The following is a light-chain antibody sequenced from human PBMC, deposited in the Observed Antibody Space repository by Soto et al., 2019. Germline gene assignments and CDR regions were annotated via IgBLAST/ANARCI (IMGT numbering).Light chain of an antibody. V-gene: IGKV3-20*01. CDR1: QSVSSSY. J-gene: IGKJ2*02. CDR3: QQYRSSPRT. Sequence: EIALTQSPGTLSLSPGERATLSCRASQSVSSSYLAWYQQKPGQAPRLLIYGASSRATGIPDRFSGSGSGTAFTVTISRLEPEDFAVYYCQQYRSSPRTCGQGTKLEL. CDR2: GAS.